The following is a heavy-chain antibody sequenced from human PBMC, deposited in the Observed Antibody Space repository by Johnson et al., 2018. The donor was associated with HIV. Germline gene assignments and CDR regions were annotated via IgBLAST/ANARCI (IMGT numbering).Heavy chain of an antibody. J-gene: IGHJ3*02. Sequence: VQLVESGGGLVQPGGSLRLSCAASGFTFSSYWMSWVRQAPGKGLEWVANIKQDGSEKYYVDSVKGRFTISRDNAKNSLYLQMNSLRAEDTAVDYCARSQVGDFDWLLYDHAFDIWGQGTMVTVSS. CDR2: IKQDGSEK. CDR1: GFTFSSYW. CDR3: ARSQVGDFDWLLYDHAFDI. D-gene: IGHD3-9*01. V-gene: IGHV3-7*01.